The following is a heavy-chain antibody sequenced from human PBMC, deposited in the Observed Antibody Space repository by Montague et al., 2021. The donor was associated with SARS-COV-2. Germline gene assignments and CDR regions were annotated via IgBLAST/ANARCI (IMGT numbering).Heavy chain of an antibody. D-gene: IGHD4-17*01. CDR3: ARSYGDYRDSYFDY. V-gene: IGHV2-70*01. CDR2: IXXXXDX. J-gene: IGHJ4*02. CDR1: GFSLNTSGMC. Sequence: VKPTQTLTLTCTFSGFSLNTSGMCVSWIRQPPGKALEWLALIXXXXDXYYSTSLETKLTISKDTSKNQVVLTMTNMDPIDTATYYCARSYGDYRDSYFDYWGQGTLVTVSS.